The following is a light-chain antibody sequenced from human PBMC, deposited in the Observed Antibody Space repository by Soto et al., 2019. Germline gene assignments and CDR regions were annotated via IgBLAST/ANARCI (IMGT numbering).Light chain of an antibody. CDR1: QSVGGW. Sequence: DIQLTQSPSTLSASVGDRVTITCWASQSVGGWLAWYQQKPGKAPNLLIYKASSIKSGVPPRFSGSGSGTEFTLTISSLQPDDSATYYCQQYNSYSPWTFGQGTKVEI. J-gene: IGKJ1*01. V-gene: IGKV1-5*03. CDR2: KAS. CDR3: QQYNSYSPWT.